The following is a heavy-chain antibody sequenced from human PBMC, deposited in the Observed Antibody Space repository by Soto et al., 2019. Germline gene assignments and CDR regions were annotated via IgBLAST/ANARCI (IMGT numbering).Heavy chain of an antibody. V-gene: IGHV2-5*02. J-gene: IGHJ4*02. Sequence: QITLRESGPSLVKPTETLTLTCTFSGFSLTTTVLGVGWVRQPPGKALEWLAVVFWDDGERYRPSLKTRVTITKDTSKNQVVLTMTNMDPVDTATYYCTQIYGSGSCGWYFHSWGQGSLVTVSS. D-gene: IGHD1-26*01. CDR3: TQIYGSGSCGWYFHS. CDR2: VFWDDGE. CDR1: GFSLTTTVLG.